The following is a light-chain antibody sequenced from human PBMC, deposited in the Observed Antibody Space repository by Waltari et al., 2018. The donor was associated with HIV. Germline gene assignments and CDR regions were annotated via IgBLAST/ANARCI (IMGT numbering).Light chain of an antibody. Sequence: QSALTQPRSVSGSPGQSVTISCTGTSSDVGGYDSVSWYLQHPGKVPKLIIYEVIKRPSGVPTRFFDSKSGNTASLPMSGLQTEDEADYFCGPYAGNYACVLFGGGTKLTVL. V-gene: IGLV2-11*01. CDR1: SSDVGGYDS. CDR2: EVI. CDR3: GPYAGNYACVL. J-gene: IGLJ3*02.